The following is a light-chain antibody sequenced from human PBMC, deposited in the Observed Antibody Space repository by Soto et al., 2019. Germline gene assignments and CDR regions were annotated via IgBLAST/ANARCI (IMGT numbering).Light chain of an antibody. J-gene: IGLJ2*01. CDR1: SSNIGAGYD. CDR3: QSYDSSLSGSV. V-gene: IGLV1-40*01. Sequence: QAVVTQPPSVSGAPGQRVTISCTGSSSNIGAGYDVHWYQQLPGTAPKLLIYGNSKRPSGVPDRFSGSKSGTSASLAIIGLQAEDEADYYCQSYDSSLSGSVFGGGTKLTVL. CDR2: GNS.